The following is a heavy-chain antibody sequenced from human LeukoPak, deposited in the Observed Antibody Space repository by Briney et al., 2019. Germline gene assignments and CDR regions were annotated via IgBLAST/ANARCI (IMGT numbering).Heavy chain of an antibody. D-gene: IGHD3-22*01. V-gene: IGHV5-51*01. J-gene: IGHJ4*02. Sequence: GESLKISCQGSGYSFTSYWIGWVRQMPGKGLEWMGIIYPGDSDTRYSTSFQGQVTISADKSISTAYLQWSSLKASDTAMYYCARRSSYYDSSGYYYFDYWGQGTLVTVSS. CDR2: IYPGDSDT. CDR1: GYSFTSYW. CDR3: ARRSSYYDSSGYYYFDY.